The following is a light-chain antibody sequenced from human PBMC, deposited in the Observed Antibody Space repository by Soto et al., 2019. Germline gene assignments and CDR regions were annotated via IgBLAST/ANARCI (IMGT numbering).Light chain of an antibody. J-gene: IGKJ1*01. V-gene: IGKV1-5*03. CDR2: KVS. CDR1: QTISSW. Sequence: DIQMTQSPSTLSGSVGDRVTITCRASQTISSWFAWYQQKPGKAPKLLIYKVSTLKSGVPSRFSGSGSGTEFTLTISSLQPDDFATYYCQHYNSYSEAFGQGTKVELK. CDR3: QHYNSYSEA.